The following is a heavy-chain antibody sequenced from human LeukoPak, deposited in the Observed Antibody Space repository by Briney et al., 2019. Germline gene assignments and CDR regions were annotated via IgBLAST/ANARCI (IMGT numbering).Heavy chain of an antibody. V-gene: IGHV4-39*01. D-gene: IGHD3-3*02. Sequence: PSETLSLTCSVAGRTITSKNYHWGWIRQPPGKGLEYIGSISYSGNTYYNPSLKSRVTVSLDSSKNQLSLKLSSVTAADTAMYYYPRATGPALDCGQGTLVTVSS. CDR3: PRATGPALD. CDR1: GRTITSKNYH. CDR2: ISYSGNT. J-gene: IGHJ4*02.